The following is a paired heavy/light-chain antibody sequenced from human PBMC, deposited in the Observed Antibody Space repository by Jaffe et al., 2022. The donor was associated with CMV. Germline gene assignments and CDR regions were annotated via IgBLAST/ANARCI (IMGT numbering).Heavy chain of an antibody. J-gene: IGHJ4*02. CDR1: GFAFSSSA. D-gene: IGHD3-22*01. Sequence: EVQLLESGGGLVQPGGSLRLSCAASGFAFSSSAMNWVRQAPGKGLEWVSAISGSGGSTFYADSVKGRFTISRDTSKNTLYLQMNSLRAEDTAMYYCAKDPRSGGYDSRGYYGYFDYWGQGTLVTVSS. CDR3: AKDPRSGGYDSRGYYGYFDY. CDR2: ISGSGGST. V-gene: IGHV3-23*01.
Light chain of an antibody. CDR3: QQYYATPGT. CDR2: WAS. V-gene: IGKV4-1*01. CDR1: QSVLYSSNNKNY. Sequence: DIVMTQSPDSLAVSLGERATINCRSSQSVLYSSNNKNYLAWYQQKPGQPPKLLFYWASTRESGVPDRFSGSGSGTDFTLTISRLQAEDVAVYYCQQYYATPGTFGQGTRVEIK. J-gene: IGKJ1*01.